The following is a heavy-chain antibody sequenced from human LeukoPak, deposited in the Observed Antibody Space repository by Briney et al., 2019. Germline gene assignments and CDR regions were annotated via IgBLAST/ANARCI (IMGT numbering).Heavy chain of an antibody. CDR1: GFTFSSYA. CDR3: AKRSRRLTIVRGVPREDV. D-gene: IGHD3-10*01. J-gene: IGHJ6*02. V-gene: IGHV3-23*01. CDR2: ISGDGGST. Sequence: GGSLRLPCAASGFTFSSYAMNWVRQAPGKGLEWVSAISGDGGSTYYIDSVKGRFTISRDNSKNTVYLEMSSLRAEDTAVYYCAKRSRRLTIVRGVPREDVWGQGTTVTVSS.